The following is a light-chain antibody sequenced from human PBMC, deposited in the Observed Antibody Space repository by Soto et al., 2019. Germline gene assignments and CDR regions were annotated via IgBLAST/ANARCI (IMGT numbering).Light chain of an antibody. CDR2: ANS. CDR3: VAWDGSLRCAV. J-gene: IGLJ3*02. Sequence: QSVLTQPPSASGTPGQSVTISCSGSTSNIGNNLVYWYQQVPGTAPKLLIYANSQRPSGVPDRFSGSKSGTSASLAISGLRSEDEADYYCVAWDGSLRCAVFGGGTKLTVL. V-gene: IGLV1-47*01. CDR1: TSNIGNNL.